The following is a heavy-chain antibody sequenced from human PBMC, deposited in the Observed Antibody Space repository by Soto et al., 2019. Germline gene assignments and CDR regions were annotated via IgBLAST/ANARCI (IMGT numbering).Heavy chain of an antibody. V-gene: IGHV3-30-3*01. CDR2: ISYDGSNK. CDR3: ARRLDSQGRYDDILTAGMDV. D-gene: IGHD3-9*01. J-gene: IGHJ6*02. Sequence: QVQLVESGGGVVQPGRSLRLSCAASGFTFSSYAMHWVRQAPGKGLEWVAVISYDGSNKYYADSVKGRFTISRDNSKNTLYRQMNSLRAEDTSVYYCARRLDSQGRYDDILTAGMDVWGQGTTVTVSS. CDR1: GFTFSSYA.